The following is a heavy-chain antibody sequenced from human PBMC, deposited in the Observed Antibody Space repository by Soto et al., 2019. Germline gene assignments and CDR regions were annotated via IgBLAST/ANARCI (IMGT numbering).Heavy chain of an antibody. V-gene: IGHV3-48*03. CDR2: IGRSGETI. Sequence: GGSLRLSCVGSGFTFSSFEMNWVGQTPGKGLEWLSYIGRSGETIYYADSVKCRFTISRDNAKRSLFLQMNGLRDEETGIYYCARDSRGGAARRPTFYYWGRGTLVTVSS. CDR3: ARDSRGGAARRPTFYY. D-gene: IGHD6-6*01. J-gene: IGHJ4*02. CDR1: GFTFSSFE.